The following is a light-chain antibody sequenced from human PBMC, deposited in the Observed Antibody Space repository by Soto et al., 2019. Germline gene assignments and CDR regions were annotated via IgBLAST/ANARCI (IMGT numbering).Light chain of an antibody. V-gene: IGKV3-11*01. CDR3: QQRSGWPRT. CDR2: DAS. CDR1: QSVSNY. Sequence: EIVLTQSPATLSLSPGERATLSCRTSQSVSNYLAWYQQKPGQAPRLLMYDASNRATGIPARFSCSGSGTEFTLTISSLEPEDFALYYCQQRSGWPRTFGQGTKVEIK. J-gene: IGKJ1*01.